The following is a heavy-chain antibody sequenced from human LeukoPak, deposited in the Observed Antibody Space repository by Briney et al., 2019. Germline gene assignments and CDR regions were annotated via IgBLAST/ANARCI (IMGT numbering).Heavy chain of an antibody. D-gene: IGHD1-7*01. CDR3: ARGTGTFDY. V-gene: IGHV6-1*01. CDR1: GDSVSGNTAA. J-gene: IGHJ4*02. CDR2: TYYRSKWYS. Sequence: SQTLSLTCAVSGDSVSGNTAAWNWFRQSPSRGLEWLGRTYYRSKWYSDYAVSVESRITINPDISQNQFSLQLNSVTPEDTAVYYCARGTGTFDYWGQGTLVTVSS.